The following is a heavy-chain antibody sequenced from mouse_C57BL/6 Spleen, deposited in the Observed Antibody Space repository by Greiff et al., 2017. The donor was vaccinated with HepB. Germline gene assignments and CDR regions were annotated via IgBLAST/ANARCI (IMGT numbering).Heavy chain of an antibody. Sequence: EVQVVESGGGLVKPGGSLKLSCAASGFTFSSYAMSWVRQTPEKRLEWVATISDGGSYTYYPDNVKGRFTISRDNAKNNLYLQMSHLKAEDTAMYYCARGKGGGNWYFDVWGTGTTVTVSS. V-gene: IGHV5-4*01. J-gene: IGHJ1*03. CDR1: GFTFSSYA. CDR3: ARGKGGGNWYFDV. CDR2: ISDGGSYT.